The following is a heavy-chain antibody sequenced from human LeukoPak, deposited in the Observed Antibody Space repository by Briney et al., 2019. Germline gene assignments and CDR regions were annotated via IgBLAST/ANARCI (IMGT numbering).Heavy chain of an antibody. Sequence: GGSLRLSCAASGFTFSSYAMSWVRQAPGKGLEWVSTISGSGGSTYYADSVKGRFTISRDNSKNTLYLQMNSLRAEDTAVYYCARDYLQDSSGFGASDWGQGTLVTVSS. CDR1: GFTFSSYA. J-gene: IGHJ4*02. CDR2: ISGSGGST. V-gene: IGHV3-23*01. CDR3: ARDYLQDSSGFGASD. D-gene: IGHD3-22*01.